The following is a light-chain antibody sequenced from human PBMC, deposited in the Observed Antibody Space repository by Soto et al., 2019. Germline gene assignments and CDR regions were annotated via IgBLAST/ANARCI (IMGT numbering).Light chain of an antibody. J-gene: IGKJ4*01. Sequence: EIVLTQSPGTLSLSPGERATLSCRASQSVSISYLAWYQQHPGQAPRLLIYGSSSRATGIPDRFSGSGSWTDFVLIISRLEPEYFAVYYCQQNGSAPLTFGGGAKVEIK. CDR3: QQNGSAPLT. CDR1: QSVSISY. CDR2: GSS. V-gene: IGKV3-20*01.